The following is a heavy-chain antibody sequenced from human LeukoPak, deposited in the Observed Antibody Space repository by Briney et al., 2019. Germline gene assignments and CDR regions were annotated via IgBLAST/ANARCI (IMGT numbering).Heavy chain of an antibody. CDR3: VKPPRLSIIRGEGMDL. CDR1: GFTFRTYA. D-gene: IGHD3-10*01. CDR2: INSDGDDT. J-gene: IGHJ6*01. V-gene: IGHV3-23*01. Sequence: GASLRLSCAGPGFTFRTYAMGWVRQAPGKGLEWVSSINSDGDDTYYADSVKGRFTISRDNFKNTLYLQMNSLRAEDTAVYYCVKPPRLSIIRGEGMDLWAQGPTVSVSS.